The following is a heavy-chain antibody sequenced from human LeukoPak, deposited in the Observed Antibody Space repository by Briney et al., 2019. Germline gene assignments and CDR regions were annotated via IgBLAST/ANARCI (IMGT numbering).Heavy chain of an antibody. CDR1: GLTVSSNY. J-gene: IGHJ4*02. CDR2: IYSGGST. D-gene: IGHD2-15*01. CDR3: TKTTDSGCPTCYGYFDY. V-gene: IGHV3-53*01. Sequence: PGGSLRLSCAASGLTVSSNYMSWVRQAPGKGLECVSVIYSGGSTYYADSVKGRFTISRDNSKNTLYLQMNSLRAEDTAVYYCTKTTDSGCPTCYGYFDYWGQGTLVTVSS.